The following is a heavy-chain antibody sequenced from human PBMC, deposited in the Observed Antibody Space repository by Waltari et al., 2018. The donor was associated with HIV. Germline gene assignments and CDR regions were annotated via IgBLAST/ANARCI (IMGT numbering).Heavy chain of an antibody. CDR3: ARGVPVDTAMGKYYYYALDV. CDR1: GYIFISHY. V-gene: IGHV1-46*01. J-gene: IGHJ6*02. CDR2: INPSGGST. D-gene: IGHD5-18*01. Sequence: QVQLVQSGAEVTKTGASVKVSCQAFGYIFISHYMHWARQSPGQRLEWMGIINPSGGSTTYAQKFQGRVTMTRDTSTSTVYMELSSLRSEDTAVYYCARGVPVDTAMGKYYYYALDVWGQGTTVTVSS.